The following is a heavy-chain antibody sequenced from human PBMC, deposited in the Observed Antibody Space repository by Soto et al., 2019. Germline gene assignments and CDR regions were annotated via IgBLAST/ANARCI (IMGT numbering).Heavy chain of an antibody. J-gene: IGHJ5*02. CDR2: IYYSGTT. D-gene: IGHD2-15*01. Sequence: SETLSHTCTVSGFSIRSYCWSWIRQPPGEGLEWIGSIYYSGTTNYNPSLKSRVTISVDTYKNQFSLQLSSVTAADTAVYYCARHLVVVAATESENWFDPWGQGTLVTVSS. V-gene: IGHV4-59*08. CDR3: ARHLVVVAATESENWFDP. CDR1: GFSIRSYC.